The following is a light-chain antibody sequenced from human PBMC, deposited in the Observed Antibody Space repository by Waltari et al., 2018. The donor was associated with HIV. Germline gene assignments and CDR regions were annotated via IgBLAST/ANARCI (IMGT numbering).Light chain of an antibody. Sequence: QSVLTQPPSVSAAPGQTVTISCSGSSSNFGKDDVSWDQQLPGSAPQLLIYDDNKRPPGSPDRFSGSKSGTSATLGIAGLHTGDEANYYCVTWDTSLSVLVFGGGTKLTVL. CDR3: VTWDTSLSVLV. J-gene: IGLJ2*01. V-gene: IGLV1-51*01. CDR2: DDN. CDR1: SSNFGKDD.